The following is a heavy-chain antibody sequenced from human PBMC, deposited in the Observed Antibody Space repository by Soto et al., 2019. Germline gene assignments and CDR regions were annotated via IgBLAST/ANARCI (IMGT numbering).Heavy chain of an antibody. Sequence: SETLSLTCTVSGGSVSSASSYWTWIRQHPGKGLEWIGYIYYSGSPYYNPSLKSRVTISVDTSKNQFSLKLTSVTAAETAVYYCAREGGNGVDYWGQGTLVTVSA. D-gene: IGHD3-16*01. J-gene: IGHJ4*02. V-gene: IGHV4-31*03. CDR2: IYYSGSP. CDR3: AREGGNGVDY. CDR1: GGSVSSASSY.